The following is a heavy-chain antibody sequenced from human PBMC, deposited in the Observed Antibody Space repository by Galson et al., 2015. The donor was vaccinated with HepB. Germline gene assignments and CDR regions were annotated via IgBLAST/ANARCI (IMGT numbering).Heavy chain of an antibody. Sequence: SLRLSCAAAGFTFSSYAMHWVRQAPGKGLEWVAVISYDGSNKYYADSVKGRFTISRDNSKNTLYLQMNSLRAEDMAVYYCARDSRPTTWIQLWFPDGAFDIWGQGTMVTVSS. J-gene: IGHJ3*02. CDR2: ISYDGSNK. D-gene: IGHD5-18*01. CDR1: GFTFSSYA. CDR3: ARDSRPTTWIQLWFPDGAFDI. V-gene: IGHV3-30*04.